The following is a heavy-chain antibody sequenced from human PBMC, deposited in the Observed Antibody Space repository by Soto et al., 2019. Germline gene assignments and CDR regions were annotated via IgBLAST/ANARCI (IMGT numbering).Heavy chain of an antibody. J-gene: IGHJ6*02. CDR3: AREDSSTSSDYGMDV. Sequence: ASVKVSCKASGYTITSYYMHWVRQAPGQGLEWMGIINPSGGSTSYAQKFQGRVTMTRDTSTSTVYMELSSLRSEDTAVYYCAREDSSTSSDYGMDVWGQGTTVTVSS. V-gene: IGHV1-46*01. CDR2: INPSGGST. D-gene: IGHD6-13*01. CDR1: GYTITSYY.